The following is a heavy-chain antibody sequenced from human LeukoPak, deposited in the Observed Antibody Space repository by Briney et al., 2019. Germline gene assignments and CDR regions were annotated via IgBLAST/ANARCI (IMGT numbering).Heavy chain of an antibody. Sequence: SETLSLTGAVYGVSFSGYYWSWIRQPPGKGLEWIGEINHSGSTNYNPSLKSRVTISVDTSKNQFSLQLSSVTAADTGVYYCARGVEQWLFKPPVYYFDYWGQGTLVTVSS. CDR1: GVSFSGYY. V-gene: IGHV4-34*01. CDR2: INHSGST. CDR3: ARGVEQWLFKPPVYYFDY. D-gene: IGHD6-19*01. J-gene: IGHJ4*02.